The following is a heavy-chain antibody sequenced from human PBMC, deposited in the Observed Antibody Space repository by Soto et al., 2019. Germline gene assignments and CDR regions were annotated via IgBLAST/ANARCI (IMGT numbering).Heavy chain of an antibody. D-gene: IGHD2-2*01. V-gene: IGHV3-23*01. J-gene: IGHJ4*02. CDR2: ISGSGGST. CDR3: AKVWGVNFQLPIQ. Sequence: EVQLLESGGGLVQPGGSLRLSCAASGFTFSSYAMSGVRQAPGKGLEWVSAISGSGGSTYYADSVKGRFTISRDNSKKTLYLQMNSLSAEYTAVYYCAKVWGVNFQLPIQWGQGTLVTVSS. CDR1: GFTFSSYA.